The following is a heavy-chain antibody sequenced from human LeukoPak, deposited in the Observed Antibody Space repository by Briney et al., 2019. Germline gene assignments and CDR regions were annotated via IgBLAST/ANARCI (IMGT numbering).Heavy chain of an antibody. CDR2: INPNRGGT. V-gene: IGHV1-2*02. Sequence: ASVKVSCKASGYTFTGYYMHWVRQAPGQGLEWMGWINPNRGGTNYAQKFQGRVTMTRDTSIRTAYMELSSLRSEDTAVYYCATPHGSGSYYFDYWGQGTLVTVSS. CDR1: GYTFTGYY. D-gene: IGHD3-10*01. CDR3: ATPHGSGSYYFDY. J-gene: IGHJ4*02.